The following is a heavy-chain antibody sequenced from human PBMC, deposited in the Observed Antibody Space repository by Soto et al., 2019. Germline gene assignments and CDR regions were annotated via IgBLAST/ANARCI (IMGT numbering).Heavy chain of an antibody. CDR2: ISHDETIM. V-gene: IGHV3-30*03. D-gene: IGHD3-22*01. J-gene: IGHJ1*01. CDR1: GVSLSHSI. CDR3: AREYKNSGSAGTFHP. Sequence: QVHLVESGGGVVQPGTSLRLSCAVSGVSLSHSIMHWVRQAPGKGLEWVAGISHDETIMRYAASVEGRFTISRDTSKNSLYLLMSALTTEDTAIYHCAREYKNSGSAGTFHPWGQGTLVTVSS.